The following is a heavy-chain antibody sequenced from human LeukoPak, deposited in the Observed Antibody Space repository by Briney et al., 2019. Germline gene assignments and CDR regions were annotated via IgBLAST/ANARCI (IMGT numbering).Heavy chain of an antibody. CDR1: GGSIGNYY. D-gene: IGHD6-6*01. V-gene: IGHV4-4*07. Sequence: PSETLSLTCTVSGGSIGNYYWSWIRQPAGKGLEWIGRIYNNGSTNYNPSLKSRVSMSIDTSKKQFSLKLSSVTAADTAVYYCARDASSSYYFYYYMDVWGKGTTVTVSS. CDR2: IYNNGST. J-gene: IGHJ6*03. CDR3: ARDASSSYYFYYYMDV.